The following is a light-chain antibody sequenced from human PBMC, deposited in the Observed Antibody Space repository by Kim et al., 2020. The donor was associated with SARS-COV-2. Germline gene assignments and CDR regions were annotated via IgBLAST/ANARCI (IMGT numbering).Light chain of an antibody. CDR3: ASYTSMDYV. CDR2: DVN. J-gene: IGLJ1*01. V-gene: IGLV2-14*03. CDR1: SSDIGDDDF. Sequence: PGQSIPISCTGTSSDIGDDDFVSCYQQYPGKSPQFILYDVNSPPSGVSGRFSGSKSGNTASLTISGLEAEDEAIYYCASYTSMDYVFGAGTKVTVL.